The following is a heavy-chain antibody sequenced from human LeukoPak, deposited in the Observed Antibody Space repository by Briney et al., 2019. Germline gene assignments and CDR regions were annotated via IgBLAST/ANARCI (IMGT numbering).Heavy chain of an antibody. CDR2: IYTSGST. D-gene: IGHD2-2*01. Sequence: PSETLSLTCTVSGGSISSGSYYWSWIRQPAGKGLEWIGRIYTSGSTNYNPSLRSRVTISVDTSKNQFSLKLSSVTAADTAVYHCARVFGCSSTSCYGGADYWGQGTLVTVSS. J-gene: IGHJ4*02. CDR3: ARVFGCSSTSCYGGADY. V-gene: IGHV4-61*02. CDR1: GGSISSGSYY.